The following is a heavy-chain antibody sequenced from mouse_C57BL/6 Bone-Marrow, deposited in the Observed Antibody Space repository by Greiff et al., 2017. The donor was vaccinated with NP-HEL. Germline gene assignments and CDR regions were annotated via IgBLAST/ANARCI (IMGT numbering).Heavy chain of an antibody. CDR1: EYEFPSHD. V-gene: IGHV5-2*01. Sequence: EVMLVESGGGLVQPGESLKLSCESNEYEFPSHDMSWVRKTPEKRLELVAAINSDGGSTYYPDTMERRFIISRDNTKKTLYLQMSSLRSEDTALYYCARHGPYYGKSWYFDVWGTGTTVTVSS. CDR2: INSDGGST. D-gene: IGHD2-10*01. J-gene: IGHJ1*03. CDR3: ARHGPYYGKSWYFDV.